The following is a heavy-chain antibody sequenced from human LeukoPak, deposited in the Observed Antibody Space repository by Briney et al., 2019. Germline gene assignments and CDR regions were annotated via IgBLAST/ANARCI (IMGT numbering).Heavy chain of an antibody. CDR3: ARFCVDCSSPSCLYYLDY. J-gene: IGHJ4*02. V-gene: IGHV1-8*01. D-gene: IGHD2-2*01. CDR2: MNPNSGNT. CDR1: RYPAASYD. Sequence: GASVKEACNASRYPAASYDIHWGRQDTGQGLEWMGWMNPNSGNTGYAQKIQGRVTMTRNTSISTGYMELSSLRSEDTAVYYCARFCVDCSSPSCLYYLDYWGQGTLVTVSS.